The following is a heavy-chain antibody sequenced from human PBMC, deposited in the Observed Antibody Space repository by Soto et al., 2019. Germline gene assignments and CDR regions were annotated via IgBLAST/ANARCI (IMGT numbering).Heavy chain of an antibody. J-gene: IGHJ4*02. CDR3: ARETTVTFGFDF. V-gene: IGHV3-30*14. CDR1: GFTFSSFV. CDR2: LSLDGSNK. D-gene: IGHD4-17*01. Sequence: PGGSLRLSCAASGFTFSSFVMHWVRQAPGKGLEWVAALSLDGSNKNYADSVKTRLTISKDTSKNQVVLTMTNMDPVDTATYYCARETTVTFGFDFWGQGTLVTVSS.